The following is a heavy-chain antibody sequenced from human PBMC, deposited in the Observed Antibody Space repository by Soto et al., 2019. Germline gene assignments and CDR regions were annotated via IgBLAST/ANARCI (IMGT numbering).Heavy chain of an antibody. CDR3: AKSAMVRGGGWFDP. V-gene: IGHV3-23*01. D-gene: IGHD3-10*01. Sequence: EVQLLESGGGLVQPGGSLRLSCAASRFTFSTYAMSWVRQGPGKGLEWVSDISGSGGNTYYADSVKGRFTNSRDNSKNTVYLQMNSLRAEDTAVYYCAKSAMVRGGGWFDPWGQGTLVTVSS. CDR1: RFTFSTYA. J-gene: IGHJ5*02. CDR2: ISGSGGNT.